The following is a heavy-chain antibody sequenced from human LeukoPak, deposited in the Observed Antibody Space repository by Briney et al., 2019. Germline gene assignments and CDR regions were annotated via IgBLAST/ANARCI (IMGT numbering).Heavy chain of an antibody. CDR3: ARDVAAAGYPDY. CDR2: ISDSGGQK. D-gene: IGHD6-13*01. J-gene: IGHJ4*02. V-gene: IGHV3-30*09. Sequence: GGSLRLSCAATGFILTDYAMHWVRQAPDKGLEWVAVISDSGGQKFYPDSVKGRIVISRDTSKNTLYLEMNSLRAEDTAVYYCARDVAAAGYPDYWGQGTLVTVSS. CDR1: GFILTDYA.